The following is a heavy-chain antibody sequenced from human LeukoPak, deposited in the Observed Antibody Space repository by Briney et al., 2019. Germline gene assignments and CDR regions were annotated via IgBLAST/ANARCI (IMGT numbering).Heavy chain of an antibody. D-gene: IGHD2-2*01. CDR3: AKVGGVPAALGYYYYYMDV. CDR2: IRYDGSNK. J-gene: IGHJ6*03. CDR1: GFTFSSYG. V-gene: IGHV3-30*02. Sequence: TGGSLRLSCAASGFTFSSYGMHWVRQAPGKGLEWVAFIRYDGSNKYYADSVKGRFTISRDNSKNTLYLQMNSLRAEDTAVYYCAKVGGVPAALGYYYYYMDVWGKGTTVTVSS.